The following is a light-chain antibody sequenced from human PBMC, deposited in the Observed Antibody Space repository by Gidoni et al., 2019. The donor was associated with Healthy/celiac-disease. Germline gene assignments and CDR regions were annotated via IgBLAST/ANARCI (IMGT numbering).Light chain of an antibody. CDR3: QQSYSTSVT. CDR1: QSISSY. J-gene: IGKJ2*01. CDR2: AAS. Sequence: DSQMTQSPSSLYASVGDRVTITCRASQSISSYLNWYQQKPGKAPKLLIYAASSLQSGVPSRFSGSGSGTDFTLTISSLQPEDFATYYCQQSYSTSVTFGQGTKLEIK. V-gene: IGKV1-39*01.